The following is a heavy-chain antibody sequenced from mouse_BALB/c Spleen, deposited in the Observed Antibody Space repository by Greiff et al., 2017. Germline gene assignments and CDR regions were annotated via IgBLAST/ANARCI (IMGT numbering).Heavy chain of an antibody. CDR3: TFYYGYPNSYYFDY. CDR1: GYTFTSYW. CDR2: IYPGNSDT. V-gene: IGHV1-5*01. J-gene: IGHJ2*01. Sequence: VQLQQSGTVLARPGASVKMSCKASGYTFTSYWMHWVKQRPGQGLEWIGAIYPGNSDTSYNQKFKGKAKLTAVTSTSTAYMELSSLTNEDSAVYYCTFYYGYPNSYYFDYWGQGTTLTVSS. D-gene: IGHD1-2*01.